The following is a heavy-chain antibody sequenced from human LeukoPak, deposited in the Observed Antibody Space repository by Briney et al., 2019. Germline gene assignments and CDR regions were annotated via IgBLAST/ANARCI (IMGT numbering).Heavy chain of an antibody. CDR1: GDSFSSYY. D-gene: IGHD3-22*01. CDR3: ARLYYDSSGYYFQH. CDR2: IYYSGST. J-gene: IGHJ1*01. V-gene: IGHV4-59*01. Sequence: SETLSLTCSVSGDSFSSYYWSWIRQPPGKGLEWIGYIYYSGSTNYNPSLKSRVTISVDTSKNQFSLKLSSVTAADTAVYYCARLYYDSSGYYFQHWGQGTLVTVSS.